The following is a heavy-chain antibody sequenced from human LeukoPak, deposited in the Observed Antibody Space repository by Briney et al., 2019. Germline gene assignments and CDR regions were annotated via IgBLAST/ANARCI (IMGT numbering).Heavy chain of an antibody. D-gene: IGHD3-16*01. Sequence: SETLSLTCTVSGGSISSYYWSWIRQPPGKGLEWIGYIYHSGSTYYNPSLKSRVTISVDRSKNQFSLKLSSVTAADTAVYYCARGLGGIDDPALPRFFDYWGQGTLVTVSS. V-gene: IGHV4-59*12. J-gene: IGHJ4*02. CDR2: IYHSGST. CDR1: GGSISSYY. CDR3: ARGLGGIDDPALPRFFDY.